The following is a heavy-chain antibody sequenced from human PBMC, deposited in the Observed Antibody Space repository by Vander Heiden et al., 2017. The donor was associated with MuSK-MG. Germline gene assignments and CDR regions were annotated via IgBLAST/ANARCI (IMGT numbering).Heavy chain of an antibody. J-gene: IGHJ6*03. D-gene: IGHD2-2*01. Sequence: QLQLQESGPGQVTPSETLSLTCTVSGGCISSSSYYWGWLREPPGKVLAGIGSIYFSGTTYYNPSLNSLFTISVAPSKTQFSLKLSSVTAADPAVYYCARLRGPAALSYYYYYMDVWGKGTTVTVAS. CDR1: GGCISSSSYY. CDR2: IYFSGTT. CDR3: ARLRGPAALSYYYYYMDV. V-gene: IGHV4-39*01.